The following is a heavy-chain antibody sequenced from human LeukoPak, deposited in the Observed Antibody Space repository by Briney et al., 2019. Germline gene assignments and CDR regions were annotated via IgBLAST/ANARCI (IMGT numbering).Heavy chain of an antibody. Sequence: SETLSLTCTVSGYSMSRGYYWGWIRQPPGKGLEWIGNFYHSGSTYYNPSHKSRVTISVDTSKNQFSLKLSSVTAADTAVYYCARSYCSSTSCYRYYMDVWGKGTTVTVSS. J-gene: IGHJ6*03. CDR2: FYHSGST. CDR3: ARSYCSSTSCYRYYMDV. D-gene: IGHD2-2*01. CDR1: GYSMSRGYY. V-gene: IGHV4-38-2*02.